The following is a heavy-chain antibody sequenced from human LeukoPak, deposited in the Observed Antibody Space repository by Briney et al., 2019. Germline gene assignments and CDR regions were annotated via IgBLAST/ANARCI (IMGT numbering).Heavy chain of an antibody. CDR2: IYYSGST. CDR1: GGSISSYY. Sequence: SETLSLTCTVSGGSISSYYWSWLRQPPGKGLEWIGYIYYSGSTNYNPSLKSRVTISVDTSKNQFSLKLSSVTAADTAVYYCARHVAAAAGPDYWGQGTLVTVSS. D-gene: IGHD6-13*01. V-gene: IGHV4-59*08. CDR3: ARHVAAAAGPDY. J-gene: IGHJ4*02.